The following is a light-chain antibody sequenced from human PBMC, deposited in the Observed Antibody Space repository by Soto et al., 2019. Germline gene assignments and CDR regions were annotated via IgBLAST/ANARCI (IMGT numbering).Light chain of an antibody. CDR2: KTS. CDR1: QTINNW. J-gene: IGKJ1*01. Sequence: DVQMTQSPSTLSASVGDRVTITCRASQTINNWLAWYQQRPGKAPTFLIYKTSTLETGVPSRFSGSGSGTEFTLTISILQPEDFAIYYCQQYNTYPWTFGQGTRVES. V-gene: IGKV1-5*03. CDR3: QQYNTYPWT.